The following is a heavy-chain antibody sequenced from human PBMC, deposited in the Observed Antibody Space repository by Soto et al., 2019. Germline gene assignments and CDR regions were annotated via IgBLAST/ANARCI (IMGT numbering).Heavy chain of an antibody. CDR1: GFTFSSYA. D-gene: IGHD6-13*01. Sequence: VQLLESGGGLVQPGGSLRLSCAASGFTFSSYAMSWVRQAPGKGLEWVSAISGSGGSTYYADSVKGRFTISRDNSKNTLYLQMNSLRAEDTAVYYCARKQQLEPDGMDVWGQGTTVTVSS. V-gene: IGHV3-23*01. CDR2: ISGSGGST. CDR3: ARKQQLEPDGMDV. J-gene: IGHJ6*02.